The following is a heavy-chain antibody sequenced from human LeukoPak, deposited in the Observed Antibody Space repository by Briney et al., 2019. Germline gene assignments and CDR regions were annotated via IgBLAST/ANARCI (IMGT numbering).Heavy chain of an antibody. CDR2: ISAYNGNT. CDR3: ARGFDHYDFWSGFPASGEWFDP. D-gene: IGHD3-3*01. CDR1: GYTFTSYG. Sequence: ASVKVSCKASGYTFTSYGISWVRQAPGQGFEWLGWISAYNGNTNYAQKLQGRVTMTTDTSTSTAYMELRSLRSDDTAVYYCARGFDHYDFWSGFPASGEWFDPWGQGTLVTVSS. V-gene: IGHV1-18*01. J-gene: IGHJ5*02.